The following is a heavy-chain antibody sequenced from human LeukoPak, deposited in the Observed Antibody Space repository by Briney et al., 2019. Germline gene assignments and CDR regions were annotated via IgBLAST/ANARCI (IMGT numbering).Heavy chain of an antibody. Sequence: SGTLSLTCTVSGASISSSSYYWGWIRQPPGKGLEWIGSFYYTGSTYYNPSLKSRVTIPVDTSKNQFSLKLSSVNAADTAVYYCARHLRLDPWGQGTLVTVSS. CDR3: ARHLRLDP. CDR2: FYYTGST. V-gene: IGHV4-39*01. J-gene: IGHJ5*02. CDR1: GASISSSSYY.